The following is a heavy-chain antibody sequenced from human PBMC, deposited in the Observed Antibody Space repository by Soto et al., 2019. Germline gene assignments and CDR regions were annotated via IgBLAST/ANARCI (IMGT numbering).Heavy chain of an antibody. D-gene: IGHD6-13*01. CDR3: ARDGIAAAGRMGLYDY. CDR1: GFTFSSYA. Sequence: QVQLVESGGGVVQPGRSLRLSCAASGFTFSSYAMHWVRQAPGKGLEWVAGISYDGSNTYYADSVKGRFTISRDNSKNPLYLQVNRLRAEDTAVYYCARDGIAAAGRMGLYDYLGQGTLGTVSS. CDR2: ISYDGSNT. V-gene: IGHV3-30-3*01. J-gene: IGHJ4*02.